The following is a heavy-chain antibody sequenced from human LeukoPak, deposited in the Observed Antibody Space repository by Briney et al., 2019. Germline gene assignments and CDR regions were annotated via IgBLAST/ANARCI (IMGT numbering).Heavy chain of an antibody. CDR1: GFAFSSYA. CDR3: ASQLFPNGMDV. D-gene: IGHD2-2*01. J-gene: IGHJ6*02. CDR2: ISYDGSNK. Sequence: GRSLRLSCAASGFAFSSYAMHWVRQAPGKGLEWVAVISYDGSNKYYADSVKGRFTISRDNSKNTLYLQMNSLRAEDTAMYYCASQLFPNGMDVWGQGATVTVSS. V-gene: IGHV3-30*14.